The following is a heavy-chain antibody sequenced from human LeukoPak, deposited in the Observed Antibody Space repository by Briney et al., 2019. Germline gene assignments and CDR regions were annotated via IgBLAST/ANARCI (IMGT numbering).Heavy chain of an antibody. D-gene: IGHD1-1*01. CDR3: ARHKGTGYPYDY. J-gene: IGHJ4*02. Sequence: SETLSLTCTVSGGSISSYYWSWIRQPPGKGLEWIGYIYYSGSTNYNPSLKSRVTISVDTSKNQFSLKLSSVTAADTAVYYCARHKGTGYPYDYWGQGTLVTVSS. V-gene: IGHV4-59*08. CDR2: IYYSGST. CDR1: GGSISSYY.